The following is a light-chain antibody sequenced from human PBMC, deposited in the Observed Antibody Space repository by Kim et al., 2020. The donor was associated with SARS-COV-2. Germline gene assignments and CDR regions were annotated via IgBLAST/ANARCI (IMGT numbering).Light chain of an antibody. CDR3: QSYDSVTLV. J-gene: IGLJ3*02. V-gene: IGLV6-57*02. CDR1: SGSIASNY. CDR2: EDY. Sequence: NFMLTQPHSVSGSPGKTITISCTGSSGSIASNYVQWYQQRPGRAPATVIYEDYQRPSGVPDRFSGSIDSSSNSASLTISGLKTEDEAYYYCQSYDSVTLVFGGGTQLTVL.